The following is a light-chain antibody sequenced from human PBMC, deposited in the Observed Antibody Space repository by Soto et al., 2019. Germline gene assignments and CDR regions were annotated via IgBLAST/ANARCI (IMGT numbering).Light chain of an antibody. Sequence: IVLTQSPATLSLSPGERATLSCRASQSVSSYLAWYQQKPGQAPRLLIYDASNRATGIPARFSGSGSGTDFTLTISSLEPEDFAVYYCQQRSNWPRFGQRTRLEIK. CDR3: QQRSNWPR. CDR2: DAS. V-gene: IGKV3-11*01. J-gene: IGKJ5*01. CDR1: QSVSSY.